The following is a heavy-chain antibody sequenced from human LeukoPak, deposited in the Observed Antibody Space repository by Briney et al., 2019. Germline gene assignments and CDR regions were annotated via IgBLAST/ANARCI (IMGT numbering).Heavy chain of an antibody. CDR2: ISGSGGST. J-gene: IGHJ4*02. Sequence: GGSLRLSCAASGFTFSSYAMSWVRQAPGKGLEWVSAISGSGGSTYYADSVKGRFTISRDNSMNTLYLQMNSLRAEDTAVYYCATSPPDGYNYGGYWGQGTLVTVSS. V-gene: IGHV3-23*01. CDR1: GFTFSSYA. CDR3: ATSPPDGYNYGGY. D-gene: IGHD5-24*01.